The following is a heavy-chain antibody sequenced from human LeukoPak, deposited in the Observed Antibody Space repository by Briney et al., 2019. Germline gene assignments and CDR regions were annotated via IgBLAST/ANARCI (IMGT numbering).Heavy chain of an antibody. CDR2: ISSSSSYI. Sequence: PGGSLRLSCAASGFTFSSYSMNWVRQAPGKGLEWVSSISSSSSYIYYADSVKGRFTISRDNAKNSLYLQMNSLRAEDTAVYYCAKDTELAYCGGDCYWGQGTLVTVSS. CDR1: GFTFSSYS. D-gene: IGHD2-21*01. V-gene: IGHV3-21*04. CDR3: AKDTELAYCGGDCY. J-gene: IGHJ4*02.